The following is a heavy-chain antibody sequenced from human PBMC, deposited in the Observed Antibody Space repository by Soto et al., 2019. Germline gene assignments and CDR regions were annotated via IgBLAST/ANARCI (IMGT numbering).Heavy chain of an antibody. CDR1: GGSISTVGHY. CDR3: ARAAGTLRSRNCDY. V-gene: IGHV4-31*03. J-gene: IGHJ4*02. D-gene: IGHD6-13*01. CDR2: IYHTGST. Sequence: SETLSLTCSVSGGSISTVGHYWTWIRQPPGKGLEWIGSIYHTGSTYYSKSLRSRLTMSVDTSKSQFSLRLSSVTAADTAVYYCARAAGTLRSRNCDYWGQGSLVTVSS.